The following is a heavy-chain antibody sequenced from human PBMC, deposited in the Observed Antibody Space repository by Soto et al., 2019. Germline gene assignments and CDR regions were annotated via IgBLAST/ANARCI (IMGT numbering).Heavy chain of an antibody. CDR1: GFTFSSYS. J-gene: IGHJ6*03. D-gene: IGHD2-2*02. CDR3: AREGNTPYYYYYMDV. CDR2: ISSSSSTI. V-gene: IGHV3-48*01. Sequence: GGSLRLSCAASGFTFSSYSMNWVRQAPGKGLEWVSYISSSSSTIYYADSVKGRFTISRDNAKNSLYLQMNSLRAEDTAVYYCAREGNTPYYYYYMDVWGKGTTVTVSS.